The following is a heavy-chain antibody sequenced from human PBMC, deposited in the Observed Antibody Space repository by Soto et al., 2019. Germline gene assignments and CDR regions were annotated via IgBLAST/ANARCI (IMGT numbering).Heavy chain of an antibody. Sequence: QVQLVQSGAEVKKPGASVKVSCKASGYTFTSYGISWVRQAPGQGLEWMGWISAYNGNTNYAQKPQGRVNMTTDPSTSTAYMELRSLRSDDTAVYYCARDSVSGYYDFWSGYSSYFDYWGQGTLVTVSS. V-gene: IGHV1-18*01. CDR2: ISAYNGNT. D-gene: IGHD3-3*01. J-gene: IGHJ4*02. CDR3: ARDSVSGYYDFWSGYSSYFDY. CDR1: GYTFTSYG.